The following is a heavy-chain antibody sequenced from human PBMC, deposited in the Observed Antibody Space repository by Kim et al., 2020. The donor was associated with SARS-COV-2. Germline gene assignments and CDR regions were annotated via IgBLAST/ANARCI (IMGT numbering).Heavy chain of an antibody. Sequence: ASVKVSCKVSGYTLTELSMHWVRQAPGKGLEWMGGFDPEDGETIYARKFQGRVTMTEDTSTDTAYMELSSLRSEDTAVYYCATLIAAAGRDFDYWGQGTLVTVSS. J-gene: IGHJ4*02. CDR3: ATLIAAAGRDFDY. CDR2: FDPEDGET. CDR1: GYTLTELS. D-gene: IGHD6-13*01. V-gene: IGHV1-24*01.